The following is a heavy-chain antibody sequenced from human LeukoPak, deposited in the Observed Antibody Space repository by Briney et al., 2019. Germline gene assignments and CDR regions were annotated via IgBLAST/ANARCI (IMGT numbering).Heavy chain of an antibody. Sequence: GGSLRLSCAASGFTFSSYSMNWVRQAPGKGLEWVSSISSSSSYIYYADSVKGRFTISRDNAKNSLYLQMNSLRAEDTAVYYCARGHSGYDFYGMDVWGQGTTVTVSS. V-gene: IGHV3-21*01. D-gene: IGHD5-12*01. CDR1: GFTFSSYS. J-gene: IGHJ6*02. CDR3: ARGHSGYDFYGMDV. CDR2: ISSSSSYI.